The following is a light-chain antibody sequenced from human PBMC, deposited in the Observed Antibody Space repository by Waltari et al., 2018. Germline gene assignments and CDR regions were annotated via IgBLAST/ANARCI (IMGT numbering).Light chain of an antibody. CDR3: QHRGT. J-gene: IGKJ3*01. Sequence: EIVMTQSPATLSVSPGERATLSCRASQSVSSNLAWYQQKPGQAPRLLIYGASTRATGIPARFSGSGSGTEFTLTISSLQSEDFAVYYCQHRGTFGPGTKVDIK. V-gene: IGKV3-15*01. CDR1: QSVSSN. CDR2: GAS.